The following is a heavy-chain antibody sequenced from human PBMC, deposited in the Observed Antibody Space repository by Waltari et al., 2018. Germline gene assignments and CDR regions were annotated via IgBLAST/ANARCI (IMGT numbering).Heavy chain of an antibody. CDR3: AGGYSSYYGMDV. CDR2: ISSTSSDI. D-gene: IGHD6-13*01. CDR1: GFTFNPYT. J-gene: IGHJ6*02. V-gene: IGHV3-21*02. Sequence: EVQLVESGGGLVKPGGSLRLSCAASGFTFNPYTMNWVRQAPGKGLEWVSSISSTSSDIYYADSVKGRFTISRDNAKSSLYLQLNSLRAEDMAVYYCAGGYSSYYGMDVWGQGTTVTVSS.